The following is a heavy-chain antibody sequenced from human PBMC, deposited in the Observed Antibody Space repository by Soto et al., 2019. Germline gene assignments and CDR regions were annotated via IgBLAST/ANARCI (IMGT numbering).Heavy chain of an antibody. CDR2: ISTNKGDT. V-gene: IGHV1-18*04. J-gene: IGHJ4*02. CDR1: GYTFTSYG. CDR3: ATRSPAFDF. Sequence: QGQLVQSGPEVKKPGASVKVYCKTSGYTFTSYGITWVRQVPGQGLEWMGWISTNKGDTNYAQKFQGRVTMTTDTSTSTGYMELRSLRSDDTAIYYCATRSPAFDFWGKGTMVTVS.